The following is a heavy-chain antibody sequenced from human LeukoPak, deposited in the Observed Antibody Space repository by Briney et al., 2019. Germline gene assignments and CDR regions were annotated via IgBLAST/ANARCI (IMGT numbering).Heavy chain of an antibody. CDR2: IIPIFGTA. V-gene: IGHV1-69*05. J-gene: IGHJ4*02. CDR3: GATYYYDSSGYPDY. CDR1: GGTFSSYA. D-gene: IGHD3-22*01. Sequence: SVKVSCKASGGTFSSYASSWVRQAPGQGLEWMGRIIPIFGTANYAQKFQGRVTITTDESTSTAYMELSSLRSEDTAVYYCGATYYYDSSGYPDYWGQGTLVTVSS.